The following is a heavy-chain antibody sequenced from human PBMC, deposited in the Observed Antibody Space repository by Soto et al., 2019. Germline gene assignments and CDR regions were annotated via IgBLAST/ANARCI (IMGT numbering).Heavy chain of an antibody. CDR2: IYYSGST. D-gene: IGHD3-10*01. V-gene: IGHV4-31*03. Sequence: PSETLSLTCTVSGGSISTGGYYWSWIRQHPGKGLEWIGYIYYSGSTYYNPSLKSRVTISVDTSKNQFSLKLSSVTAADTAVYYCARRGTYYYGSGIMYYFDYWGQGTLVTVSS. CDR3: ARRGTYYYGSGIMYYFDY. J-gene: IGHJ4*02. CDR1: GGSISTGGYY.